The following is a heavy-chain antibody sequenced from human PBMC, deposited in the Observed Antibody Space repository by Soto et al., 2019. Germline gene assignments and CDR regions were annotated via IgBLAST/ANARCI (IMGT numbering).Heavy chain of an antibody. D-gene: IGHD2-2*01. CDR2: ISLYSDGT. J-gene: IGHJ5*02. Sequence: ASVKVSCKTSGYTFSNYGITWVRRAPGQPLEWLGWISLYSDGTNYAQKFQGRVSMTTDTSTTTAYMELRSLRSDDTAVYYCARVVPGAEAWFGTWGQGTLVTVSS. V-gene: IGHV1-18*01. CDR1: GYTFSNYG. CDR3: ARVVPGAEAWFGT.